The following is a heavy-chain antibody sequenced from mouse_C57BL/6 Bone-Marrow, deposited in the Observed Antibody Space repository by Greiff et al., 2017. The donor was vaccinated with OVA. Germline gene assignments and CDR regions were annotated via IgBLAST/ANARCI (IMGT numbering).Heavy chain of an antibody. CDR2: INPNNGGT. V-gene: IGHV1-18*01. CDR1: GYTFTDYN. CDR3: ARRTYYDYDGWFAY. Sequence: EVQLVESGPELVKPGASVKIPCKASGYTFTDYNMDWVKQSHGKSLEWIGDINPNNGGTIYNQKFKGKATLTVDKSSSTAYMELRSLTSEDTAVYYCARRTYYDYDGWFAYWGQGTLVTVSA. D-gene: IGHD2-4*01. J-gene: IGHJ3*01.